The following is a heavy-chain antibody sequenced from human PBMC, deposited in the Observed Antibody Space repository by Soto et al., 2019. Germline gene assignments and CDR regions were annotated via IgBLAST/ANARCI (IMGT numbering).Heavy chain of an antibody. CDR2: IYSGGRT. D-gene: IGHD3-22*01. Sequence: EVQLVETGGGLIQPGGSLRLSCAASGFTVSSNYMSWVRQAPGQGLEWVSFIYSGGRTYYADSVKGRFTIARDNPKNTLYLQMHSLGAEDTAVYYCAREPISSDYFDYWGQGTLVIVSS. CDR3: AREPISSDYFDY. CDR1: GFTVSSNY. V-gene: IGHV3-53*02. J-gene: IGHJ4*02.